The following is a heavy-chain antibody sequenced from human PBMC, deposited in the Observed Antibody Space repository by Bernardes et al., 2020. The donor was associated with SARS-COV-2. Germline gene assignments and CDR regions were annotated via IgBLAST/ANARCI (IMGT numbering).Heavy chain of an antibody. CDR2: IYRGGQT. CDR1: GFTVSSSY. V-gene: IGHV3-66*04. Sequence: ETLSLTCTASGFTVSSSYMSWVRQAPGKGLEWVSVIYRGGQTYYADSVKGRFTISRDNSKNSLYLQMNSLRAEDTAVYYCARRYSTNWAHDCWGQGTLVTVSS. CDR3: ARRYSTNWAHDC. J-gene: IGHJ4*02. D-gene: IGHD6-13*01.